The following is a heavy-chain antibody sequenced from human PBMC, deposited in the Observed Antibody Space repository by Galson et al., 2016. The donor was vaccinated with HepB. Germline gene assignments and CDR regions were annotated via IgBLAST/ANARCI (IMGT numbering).Heavy chain of an antibody. V-gene: IGHV3-53*01. CDR2: IHTGGST. J-gene: IGHJ4*02. CDR1: GSTVSSKY. Sequence: SLRLSCAASGSTVSSKYMSWVRQAPGKGLEWVSVIHTGGSTYYADSVKGRFTISRDNSKNTLYLQMNSLRAEDTAVYYCALGTGIGWYGADWGQGTLVTVSS. D-gene: IGHD6-19*01. CDR3: ALGTGIGWYGAD.